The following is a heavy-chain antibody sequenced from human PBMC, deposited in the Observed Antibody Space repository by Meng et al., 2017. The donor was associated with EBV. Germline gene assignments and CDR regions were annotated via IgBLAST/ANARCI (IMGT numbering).Heavy chain of an antibody. CDR2: MNPNSGNT. V-gene: IGHV1-8*01. Sequence: VPVGRAWATVKKPGASVNGSCNDSGYTFTMYDINLVRQATGQGLEWMGWMNPNSGNTGYAQKFQGRVTMTRNTSISTAYMELSSLRSEDTAVYYCARGRGVYCSGGSCYPGWFDPWGQGTLVTVSS. CDR3: ARGRGVYCSGGSCYPGWFDP. CDR1: GYTFTMYD. D-gene: IGHD2-15*01. J-gene: IGHJ5*02.